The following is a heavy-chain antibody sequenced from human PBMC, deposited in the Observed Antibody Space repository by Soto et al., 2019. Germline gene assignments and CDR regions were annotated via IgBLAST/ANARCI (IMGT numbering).Heavy chain of an antibody. D-gene: IGHD3-16*01. CDR2: ISHYTGNT. Sequence: QVQLVQSGDEVKKPGASVKVSCKASGYIFVNYGIAWVRQAPGQGLEWMGWISHYTGNTHSATKVQGRLTMTTDTSTSTAYMELGSLTSDDTAVYYCVMVDNYVTPTPQDVWGQETTVTVSS. CDR3: VMVDNYVTPTPQDV. J-gene: IGHJ6*02. V-gene: IGHV1-18*01. CDR1: GYIFVNYG.